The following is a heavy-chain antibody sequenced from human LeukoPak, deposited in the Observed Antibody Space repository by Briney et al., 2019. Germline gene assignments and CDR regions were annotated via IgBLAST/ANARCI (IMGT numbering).Heavy chain of an antibody. J-gene: IGHJ5*01. CDR3: AKDGPYYYGSGSLNWFDS. CDR1: GFPFGSYV. D-gene: IGHD3-10*01. V-gene: IGHV3-23*01. Sequence: GGSLRLSCEAYGFPFGSYVMSLVRQAPGKGLEWVSSISVSGDNTYYADSVKGRFTISRDNSENTLYLQMNSLRAEDTAVYYCAKDGPYYYGSGSLNWFDSWGQGTLVTVSS. CDR2: ISVSGDNT.